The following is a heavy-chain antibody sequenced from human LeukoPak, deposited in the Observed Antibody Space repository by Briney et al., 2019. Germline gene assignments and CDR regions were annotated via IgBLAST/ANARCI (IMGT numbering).Heavy chain of an antibody. CDR1: GVSLSGYY. V-gene: IGHV4-34*01. CDR3: ARRAIRAYFYYYYMDV. Sequence: SETLSLTCAVYGVSLSGYYWSWIRQPPGKGLEWIWEINHSGSTNYNPSLKSGVSISVDTSKNHIPHMPSSVTAADTAVYYCARRAIRAYFYYYYMDVWGKGTTVTVSS. CDR2: INHSGST. J-gene: IGHJ6*03. D-gene: IGHD2-2*02.